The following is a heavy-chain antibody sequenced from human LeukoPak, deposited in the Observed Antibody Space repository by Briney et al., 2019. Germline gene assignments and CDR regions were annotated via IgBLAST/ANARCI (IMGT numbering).Heavy chain of an antibody. CDR3: AKDTENDWGHAFDI. Sequence: GGSLRLSCTASGFIFNSYGLHWVRQAPGKGLEWVAVISYDGNNKYYADSVKGRFTISRDNSKNTLYLQANSLRTGDAAVYYCAKDTENDWGHAFDIWGQGTMISVSS. CDR1: GFIFNSYG. V-gene: IGHV3-30*18. D-gene: IGHD3-16*01. CDR2: ISYDGNNK. J-gene: IGHJ3*02.